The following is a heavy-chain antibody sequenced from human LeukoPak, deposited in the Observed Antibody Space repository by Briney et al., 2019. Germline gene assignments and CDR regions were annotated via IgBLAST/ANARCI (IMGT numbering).Heavy chain of an antibody. CDR1: GYSISSGYY. Sequence: LETLSLTCAVSGYSISSGYYWGWIRQPPGKGLEWIGSIYHSGSTYYNPSLKSRVTISVDTSKNQFSLKLSSVTVADTAVYYCARGDIDYYYMDVWGKGTTVTVSS. V-gene: IGHV4-38-2*01. CDR2: IYHSGST. D-gene: IGHD2-15*01. CDR3: ARGDIDYYYMDV. J-gene: IGHJ6*03.